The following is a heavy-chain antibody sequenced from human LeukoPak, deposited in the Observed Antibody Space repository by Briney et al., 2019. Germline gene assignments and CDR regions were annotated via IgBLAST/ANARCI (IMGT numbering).Heavy chain of an antibody. J-gene: IGHJ6*02. V-gene: IGHV1-2*02. D-gene: IGHD2-15*01. CDR3: ARPYCSGGSCYSGMWYYYYGMDV. CDR2: INPNSGGT. Sequence: GASVKVSCKASGYTFTGYYMHWVRQAPGQGLEWMGWINPNSGGTNYAQKFQGRVTMTRDTSISKAYMELSRLRSDDTAVYYCARPYCSGGSCYSGMWYYYYGMDVWGQGTTVTVSS. CDR1: GYTFTGYY.